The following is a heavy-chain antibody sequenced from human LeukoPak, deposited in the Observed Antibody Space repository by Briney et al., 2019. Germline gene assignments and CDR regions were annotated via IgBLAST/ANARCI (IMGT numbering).Heavy chain of an antibody. CDR3: ARTPDVIVVVVAATRPYYFDY. D-gene: IGHD2-15*01. CDR1: GGSFSGYY. Sequence: SETLSLTCAVYGGSFSGYYWSWIRQPPGKGLEWIGEINHSGSTNYNPSLKSRVTISVDTSKNQFSLKLSSVTAADTAVYYCARTPDVIVVVVAATRPYYFDYWGQGTLVTVSS. J-gene: IGHJ4*02. V-gene: IGHV4-34*01. CDR2: INHSGST.